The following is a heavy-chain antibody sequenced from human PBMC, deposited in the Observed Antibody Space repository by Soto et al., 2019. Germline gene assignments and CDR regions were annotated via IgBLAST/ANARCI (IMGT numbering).Heavy chain of an antibody. CDR3: ARAGGYSYGPFDY. Sequence: GGSLRLSCAASGFTFSSYGMHWVRQAPGKGLEWVAVIWYDGSNKYYADSVKGRFTISRDNSKNTLYLQMNSLRAEDTAVYYCARAGGYSYGPFDYWGQGTLVTVSS. CDR1: GFTFSSYG. J-gene: IGHJ4*02. CDR2: IWYDGSNK. V-gene: IGHV3-33*01. D-gene: IGHD5-18*01.